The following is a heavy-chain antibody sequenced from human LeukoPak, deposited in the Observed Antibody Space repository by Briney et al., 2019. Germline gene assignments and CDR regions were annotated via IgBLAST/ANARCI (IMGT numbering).Heavy chain of an antibody. D-gene: IGHD2-2*01. J-gene: IGHJ6*02. CDR1: GGTFSSYA. Sequence: GSSVKASCKASGGTFSSYAISWVRQAPGQGLEWMGGIIPIFGTANYAQKFQGRVTITADESTSTAYMELSSLRSEDTAVYYCARSVVVPAAMPYYYYYYGMDVWGQGTTVTVSS. CDR3: ARSVVVPAAMPYYYYYYGMDV. CDR2: IIPIFGTA. V-gene: IGHV1-69*01.